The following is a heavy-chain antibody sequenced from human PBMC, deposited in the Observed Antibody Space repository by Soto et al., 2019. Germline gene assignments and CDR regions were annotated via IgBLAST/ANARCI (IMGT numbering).Heavy chain of an antibody. V-gene: IGHV2-5*02. Sequence: QITLKESGPTLVKPTQTLTLTCTFSGFSLSTSEVGVGWIRQPPGKALQWLALIYWDDDKRYSPSLKSRLTIPKDTSKNQVVLTMTNMDPVDTATYYCAHAPGIAVTTNWFDPWRQGILVTVSS. D-gene: IGHD6-19*01. CDR2: IYWDDDK. CDR3: AHAPGIAVTTNWFDP. J-gene: IGHJ5*02. CDR1: GFSLSTSEVG.